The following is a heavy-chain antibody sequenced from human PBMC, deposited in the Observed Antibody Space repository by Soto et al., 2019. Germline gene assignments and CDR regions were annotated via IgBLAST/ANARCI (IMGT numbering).Heavy chain of an antibody. CDR2: IIPIFGTA. CDR3: ASCGDPYYYDSSGYYYDRFDY. D-gene: IGHD3-22*01. CDR1: GGTFSSYA. V-gene: IGHV1-69*01. Sequence: QVQLVQSGAEVKKPGSSVKVSCKASGGTFSSYAISWVRQAPGQGLEWMGGIIPIFGTANYAQKFQGRVTITADESTSTAYMELSSLRSEDTAVYCCASCGDPYYYDSSGYYYDRFDYWGQGTLVTVSS. J-gene: IGHJ4*02.